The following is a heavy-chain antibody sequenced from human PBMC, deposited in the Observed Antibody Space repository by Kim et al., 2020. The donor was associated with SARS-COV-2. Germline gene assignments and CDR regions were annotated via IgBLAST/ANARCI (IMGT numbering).Heavy chain of an antibody. V-gene: IGHV1-24*01. CDR1: GYTLTELS. D-gene: IGHD1-26*01. CDR3: ATSPAIVGAPDDYYYYYGMDV. J-gene: IGHJ6*02. Sequence: ASVKVSCKVSGYTLTELSMHWVRQAPGKGLEWMGGFDPEDGETIYAQKFQGRVTMTEETSTDTAYMELSSLRSEDTAVYYCATSPAIVGAPDDYYYYYGMDVWGRGTTVTVSS. CDR2: FDPEDGET.